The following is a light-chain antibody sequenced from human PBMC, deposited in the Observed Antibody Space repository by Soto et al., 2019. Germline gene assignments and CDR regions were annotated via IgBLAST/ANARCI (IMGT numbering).Light chain of an antibody. CDR1: SGHSSYA. J-gene: IGLJ2*01. CDR3: QTWGTGIQV. CDR2: LNSDGGH. V-gene: IGLV4-69*01. Sequence: QLVLTQSPSASASLGASVKLTCTLSSGHSSYAIAWHQQQPEKGPRYLMNLNSDGGHDKGDGIPDRFSGSSSGAERHLTISSLQSEDEADYYCQTWGTGIQVFGGGTKLTVL.